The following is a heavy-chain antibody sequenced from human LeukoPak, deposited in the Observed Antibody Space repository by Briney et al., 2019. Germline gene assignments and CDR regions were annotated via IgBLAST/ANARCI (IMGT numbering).Heavy chain of an antibody. Sequence: SETLSLTCTVSGGSISSYYWSWIRQPAGKGLEWIGRIYTSGSTNYNPSLKSRVTISVDTSKNQFSLKLSSVTAADTAVYYCARGITIPPDYYYGMDVWGQGTTVTVSS. CDR3: ARGITIPPDYYYGMDV. J-gene: IGHJ6*02. CDR1: GGSISSYY. CDR2: IYTSGST. D-gene: IGHD3-10*01. V-gene: IGHV4-4*07.